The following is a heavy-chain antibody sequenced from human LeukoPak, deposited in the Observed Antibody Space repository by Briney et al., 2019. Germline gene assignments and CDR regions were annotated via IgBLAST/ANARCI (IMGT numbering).Heavy chain of an antibody. CDR1: GFTVSSNY. CDR2: IYSGGST. Sequence: QAGGSLRLSCAASGFTVSSNYMSWVRQAPGKGLEWVSVIYSGGSTYYADSVKGRFTISRDNSKNTLYLQMNSLRSEDTAVYHCARGMRDLAQIVSGTGFFDDWGQGTLVVVSS. V-gene: IGHV3-66*01. J-gene: IGHJ4*02. D-gene: IGHD6-19*01. CDR3: ARGMRDLAQIVSGTGFFDD.